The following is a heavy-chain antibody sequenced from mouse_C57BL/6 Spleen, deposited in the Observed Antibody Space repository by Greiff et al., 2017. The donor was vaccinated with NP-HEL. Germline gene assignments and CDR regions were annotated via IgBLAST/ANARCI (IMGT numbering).Heavy chain of an antibody. V-gene: IGHV1-5*01. D-gene: IGHD1-1*01. CDR1: GYTFTSYW. Sequence: VQLQQSGTVLARPGASVKMSCKTSGYTFTSYWMHWVKQRPGQGLEWIGAIYPGNSDTSYNQKFKGKAKLTAVTSASTAYMELSSLTTEDSAVYYGTREDYYGSSYAMDYWGQGTSVTVSS. J-gene: IGHJ4*01. CDR2: IYPGNSDT. CDR3: TREDYYGSSYAMDY.